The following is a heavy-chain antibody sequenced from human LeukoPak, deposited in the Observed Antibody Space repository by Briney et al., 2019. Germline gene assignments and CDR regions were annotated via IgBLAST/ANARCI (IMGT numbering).Heavy chain of an antibody. V-gene: IGHV4-39*01. D-gene: IGHD6-19*01. J-gene: IGHJ4*02. CDR1: GGSISSSSYY. CDR2: IYYSGST. CDR3: ARVIAVAGTLY. Sequence: SETLSLTCTLSGGSISSSSYYWGWIRQPPGKGLEWIGSIYYSGSTYYNPSLKSRVTISVDTSKNQFSLKLSSVTAADTAVYYCARVIAVAGTLYWGQGTLVTVSS.